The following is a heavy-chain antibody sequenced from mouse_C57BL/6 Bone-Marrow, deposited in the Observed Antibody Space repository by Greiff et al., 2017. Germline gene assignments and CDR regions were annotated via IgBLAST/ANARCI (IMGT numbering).Heavy chain of an antibody. CDR3: ARVPPLWPFDY. V-gene: IGHV1-81*01. CDR2: IYPRSGNT. CDR1: GYTFTSYG. D-gene: IGHD1-1*01. J-gene: IGHJ2*01. Sequence: VQLQQPGAELARPGASVKLSCKASGYTFTSYGISWVKQRTGQGLEWIGEIYPRSGNTYYNEKFKGKATLTADKSSSTAYMELSSLTSEDSAVYFGARVPPLWPFDYWGQGTTLTVSS.